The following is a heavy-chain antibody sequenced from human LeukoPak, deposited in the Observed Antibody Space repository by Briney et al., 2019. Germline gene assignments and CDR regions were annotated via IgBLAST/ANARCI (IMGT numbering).Heavy chain of an antibody. V-gene: IGHV3-48*02. CDR3: ARVPGGVATGDY. J-gene: IGHJ4*02. CDR2: ISSSSGTI. CDR1: GFTFSSYS. D-gene: IGHD3-16*01. Sequence: GGSLRLSCAASGFTFSSYSMNWVRQAPGKGLEWVSYISSSSGTIHYADSVKGRLTISRDNAKNSLYLQMNSLRDEDTAVYYCARVPGGVATGDYWGQGTLVTVSS.